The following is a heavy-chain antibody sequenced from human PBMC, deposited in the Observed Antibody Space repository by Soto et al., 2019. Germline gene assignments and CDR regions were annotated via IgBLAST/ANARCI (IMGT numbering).Heavy chain of an antibody. CDR3: ARDDDVWSGRPFYGMDV. Sequence: ASVKVSCKASGYTFTSYAMHWVRQAPGQRLEWMGWINAGNGNTKYSQKFQGRVTITRDTSASTAYMELSSLRSEDTAVYYCARDDDVWSGRPFYGMDVWGQGTTVTVSS. D-gene: IGHD3-3*01. V-gene: IGHV1-3*01. J-gene: IGHJ6*02. CDR1: GYTFTSYA. CDR2: INAGNGNT.